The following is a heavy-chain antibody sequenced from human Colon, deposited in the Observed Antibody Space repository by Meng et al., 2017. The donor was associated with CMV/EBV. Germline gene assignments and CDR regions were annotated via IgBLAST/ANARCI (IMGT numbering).Heavy chain of an antibody. D-gene: IGHD2-15*01. CDR1: GFMFSTYW. V-gene: IGHV3-7*01. Sequence: GGSLRLSCEGSGFMFSTYWMMWFRQAPGKGLEWVANINQDGTRKHYVDSVEGRFTISRDNGKNSLYLQMNSLRAEDTGVYYCVRAPGGYCSRVNCYLDSWGQGTPVTVSS. J-gene: IGHJ4*02. CDR2: INQDGTRK. CDR3: VRAPGGYCSRVNCYLDS.